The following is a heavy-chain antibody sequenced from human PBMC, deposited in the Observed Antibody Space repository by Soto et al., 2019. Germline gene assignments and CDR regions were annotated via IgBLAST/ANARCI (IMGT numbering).Heavy chain of an antibody. V-gene: IGHV1-18*01. D-gene: IGHD5-12*01. CDR2: ISAYNGNT. Sequence: QVQLVQSGAEVKKPGASVKVSCKASGYTFTSYGISWVRQAPGQGLEWMGWISAYNGNTNYAQKLQGRVTMTTDTSXSTAYIELRSLRSDDTAVYYCAREEGIVATVFGWDYWGQGTLVTVSS. J-gene: IGHJ4*02. CDR3: AREEGIVATVFGWDY. CDR1: GYTFTSYG.